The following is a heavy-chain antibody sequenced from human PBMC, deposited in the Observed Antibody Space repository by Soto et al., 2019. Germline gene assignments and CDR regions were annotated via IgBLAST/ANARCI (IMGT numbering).Heavy chain of an antibody. V-gene: IGHV1-18*01. CDR1: GYPFGGYA. CDR3: ARPSTSFGDYGWSLAY. D-gene: IGHD4-17*01. CDR2: VSALTGDS. Sequence: QVQLVQSGAEVKKPGASVKVSCKASGYPFGGYAIGWVRQAPGQGLEWMGWVSALTGDSGYAQRFQGRVTLTTETSTSTAYMELRGLRSDDTAVYYCARPSTSFGDYGWSLAYWGQGTLVTVSS. J-gene: IGHJ4*02.